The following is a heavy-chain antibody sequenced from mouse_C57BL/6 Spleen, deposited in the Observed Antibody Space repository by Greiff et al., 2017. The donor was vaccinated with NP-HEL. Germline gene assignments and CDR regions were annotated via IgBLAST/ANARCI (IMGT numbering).Heavy chain of an antibody. V-gene: IGHV5-9-1*02. Sequence: EVQRVESGEGLVKPGGSLKLSCAASGFTFSSYAMSWVRQTPEKRLEWVAYISSGGDYIYYADTVKGRFTISRDNARDTLYLQMSSLKSEDTAMYYCTRAPTAQATAYWGQGTLVTVSA. CDR3: TRAPTAQATAY. D-gene: IGHD3-2*02. CDR2: ISSGGDYI. CDR1: GFTFSSYA. J-gene: IGHJ3*01.